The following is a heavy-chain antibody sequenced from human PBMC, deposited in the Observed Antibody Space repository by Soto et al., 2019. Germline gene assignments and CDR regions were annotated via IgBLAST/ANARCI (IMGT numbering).Heavy chain of an antibody. CDR1: RFTFNNYA. V-gene: IGHV3-23*01. D-gene: IGHD1-20*01. CDR2: ISGSGDST. J-gene: IGHJ4*02. Sequence: EVQLLESGGGLVQPGGSLRLSCVASRFTFNNYAMSWVRQAPGKGLEWVSAISGSGDSTHSADSVRGRFTISRDKAKNTLYLQMNSLRADDTAVYYCAKDPPPYNWNDDGTDYWGQGTLVTVSS. CDR3: AKDPPPYNWNDDGTDY.